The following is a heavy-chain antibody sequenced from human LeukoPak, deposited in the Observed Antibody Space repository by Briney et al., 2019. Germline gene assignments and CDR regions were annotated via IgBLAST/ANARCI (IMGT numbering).Heavy chain of an antibody. D-gene: IGHD3-10*01. Sequence: SVKVSCKASGGTFSSYAISWVRQAPGQGLEWRGGIIPIFGTANYAQKFQGRVTITADKSTSTAYMELRSLRSDDTAVYYCARSSPYYYGSGSNYYYMDVWGKGTTVTVSS. CDR1: GGTFSSYA. CDR2: IIPIFGTA. V-gene: IGHV1-69*06. J-gene: IGHJ6*03. CDR3: ARSSPYYYGSGSNYYYMDV.